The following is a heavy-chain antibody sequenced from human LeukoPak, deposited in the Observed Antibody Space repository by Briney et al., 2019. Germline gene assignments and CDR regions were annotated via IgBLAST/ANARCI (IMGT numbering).Heavy chain of an antibody. CDR3: AKDGTITMVRGVIITRNGYYFDY. Sequence: PGGSLRLSCAASGFTFSDYYMSWIRQAPGKGLEWVSYISSSGSTIYYADSVKGRFTISRDNSKNTLYLQMNSLRAEDTAVYYCAKDGTITMVRGVIITRNGYYFDYWGQGTLVTVSS. CDR2: ISSSGSTI. D-gene: IGHD3-10*01. V-gene: IGHV3-11*01. CDR1: GFTFSDYY. J-gene: IGHJ4*02.